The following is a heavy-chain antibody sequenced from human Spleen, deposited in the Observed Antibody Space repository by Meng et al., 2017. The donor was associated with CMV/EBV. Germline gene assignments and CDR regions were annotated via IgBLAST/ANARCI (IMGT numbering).Heavy chain of an antibody. CDR1: GFTVSSNY. D-gene: IGHD3-3*01. Sequence: GESLKISCAASGFTVSSNYMSWVRQAPGKGLEWVSRINGDGSSTSRADSVRGRFTISRDNAKNTVHLQMNSVRVEDTAVYYCARLSHITVSGVLIPSGMDVWGQGTTVTVSS. J-gene: IGHJ6*02. CDR3: ARLSHITVSGVLIPSGMDV. CDR2: INGDGSST. V-gene: IGHV3-74*01.